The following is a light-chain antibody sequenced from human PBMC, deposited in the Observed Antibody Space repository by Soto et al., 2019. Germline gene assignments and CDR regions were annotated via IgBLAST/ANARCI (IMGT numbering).Light chain of an antibody. CDR1: QTIGTW. Sequence: DIQLTQSPSTLSASVGDRVIITCWASQTIGTWLAWYQERPGKATKLLIYKASTLERGVPSRFSGSGSGTEFTLSISNLQPEDFATYYCHLYNTYSPTLGQGTKLDI. V-gene: IGKV1-5*03. CDR2: KAS. J-gene: IGKJ2*01. CDR3: HLYNTYSPT.